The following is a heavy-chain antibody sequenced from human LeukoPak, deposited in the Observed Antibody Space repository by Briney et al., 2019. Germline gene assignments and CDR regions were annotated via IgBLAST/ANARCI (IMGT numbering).Heavy chain of an antibody. Sequence: SETLSLTCTVSGGSISGYYWSWIRQPPGKGLEWIGEINHSGSTNYNPSLKSRVTISVDTSKNQFSLKLSSVTAADTAVYYCARDNFWNAFDIWGQGTMVTVSS. CDR2: INHSGST. CDR1: GGSISGYY. J-gene: IGHJ3*02. D-gene: IGHD3-3*01. CDR3: ARDNFWNAFDI. V-gene: IGHV4-34*01.